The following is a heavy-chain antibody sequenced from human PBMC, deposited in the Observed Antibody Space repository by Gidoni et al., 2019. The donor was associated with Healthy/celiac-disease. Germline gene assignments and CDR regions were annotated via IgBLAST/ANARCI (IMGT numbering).Heavy chain of an antibody. CDR1: GFTFGSYA. CDR2: ISSNGGST. V-gene: IGHV3-64*01. CDR3: ARESGSYSTAYYFAY. Sequence: EVPLVEPGGGLVQPGGSLSLSCAASGFTFGSYAMHWVRQAAGKGLEYVSAISSNGGSTYYANSVKGRFTISRDNSKNTLYLQMGSLRAEDMAVYYCARESGSYSTAYYFAYWGQGTLVTVSS. J-gene: IGHJ4*02. D-gene: IGHD1-26*01.